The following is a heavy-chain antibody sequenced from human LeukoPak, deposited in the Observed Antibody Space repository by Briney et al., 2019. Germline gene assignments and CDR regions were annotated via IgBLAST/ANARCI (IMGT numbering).Heavy chain of an antibody. Sequence: SETLSLTCAVYGGSFSGYYWSWIRQPPGKGLEWIGEINHSGSTNYNPSLKSRVTISVDTSKNQFSLKLSSVTAADTAVYYCPRKRRRFLESYYFDYWGQGTLVTVSS. V-gene: IGHV4-34*01. D-gene: IGHD3-3*01. J-gene: IGHJ4*02. CDR3: PRKRRRFLESYYFDY. CDR1: GGSFSGYY. CDR2: INHSGST.